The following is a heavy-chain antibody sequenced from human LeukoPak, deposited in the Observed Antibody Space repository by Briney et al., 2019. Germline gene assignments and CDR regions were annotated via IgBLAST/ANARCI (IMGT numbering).Heavy chain of an antibody. J-gene: IGHJ5*01. CDR2: INSDGSTT. CDR3: ARGGSSSWYGS. Sequence: GGSLRLSCAASGFTFSSYRMHWVRQAPGKGLAWVSRINSDGSTTSHADSVKGRFTISRDNAKNTLFLQMNSLRAEDTAVYYCARGGSSSWYGSWGQGTLVTVSS. V-gene: IGHV3-74*01. D-gene: IGHD6-13*01. CDR1: GFTFSSYR.